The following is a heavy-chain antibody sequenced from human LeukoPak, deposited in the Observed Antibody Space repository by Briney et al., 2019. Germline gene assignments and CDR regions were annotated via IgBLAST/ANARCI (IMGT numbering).Heavy chain of an antibody. CDR3: ARDRGSSSWAEYFQH. CDR1: GFTFSSYA. J-gene: IGHJ1*01. CDR2: ISGSGGTT. Sequence: GGSLRLSCAASGFTFSSYAMSWVRQAPGKGLEWVSAISGSGGTTYYPDSVKGRFTISRDNAKNSLYLQMNSLRAEDTAVYYCARDRGSSSWAEYFQHWGQGTLVTVSS. D-gene: IGHD6-13*01. V-gene: IGHV3-23*01.